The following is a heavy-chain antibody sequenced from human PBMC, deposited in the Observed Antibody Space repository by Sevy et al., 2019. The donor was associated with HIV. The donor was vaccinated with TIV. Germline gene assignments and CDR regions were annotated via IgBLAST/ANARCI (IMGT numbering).Heavy chain of an antibody. CDR1: GGTFSSYA. V-gene: IGHV1-69*13. D-gene: IGHD6-6*01. J-gene: IGHJ6*02. CDR3: ASGASSSFLYYYGMDV. Sequence: ASVKVSCKASGGTFSSYAISWVRQAPGQGLEWMGGIIPISGTANYAQKFQGRVTITADESTSTAYMELSSLRSEDTAVYYCASGASSSFLYYYGMDVWGQGTTVTVSS. CDR2: IIPISGTA.